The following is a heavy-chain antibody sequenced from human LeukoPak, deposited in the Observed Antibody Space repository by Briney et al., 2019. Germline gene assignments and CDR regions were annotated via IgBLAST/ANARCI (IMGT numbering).Heavy chain of an antibody. CDR2: INWNGGST. CDR3: ARDRGDTYYYYMDV. CDR1: GFTFDDYG. J-gene: IGHJ6*03. Sequence: GGSLRLSCAASGFTFDDYGMSWVRQAPGKGLEWVSGINWNGGSTGYADSVKGRFTISRDNAKNSLYLQMNSLRAEDTALYHCARDRGDTYYYYMDVWGKGTTVTISS. V-gene: IGHV3-20*01. D-gene: IGHD3-9*01.